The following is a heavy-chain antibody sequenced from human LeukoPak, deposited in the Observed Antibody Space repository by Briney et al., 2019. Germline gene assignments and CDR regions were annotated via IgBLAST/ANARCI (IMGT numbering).Heavy chain of an antibody. CDR2: ISYSWST. CDR1: GGFISSYY. CDR3: ARAAMGGVNYYYYYYMDV. V-gene: IGHV4-59*01. Sequence: PETLSLTCTASGGFISSYYWSWLRQPPGKGLEWIGYISYSWSTNYTASLKSRVTISVDTSKIQFSLKLSSVTAADTAVYYCARAAMGGVNYYYYYYMDVWGKGTTVTVSS. J-gene: IGHJ6*03. D-gene: IGHD5-18*01.